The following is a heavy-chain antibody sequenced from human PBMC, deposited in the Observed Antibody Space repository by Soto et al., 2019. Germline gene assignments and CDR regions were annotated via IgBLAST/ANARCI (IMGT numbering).Heavy chain of an antibody. V-gene: IGHV3-11*06. CDR3: ARSLRATSPLSY. D-gene: IGHD3-10*01. Sequence: TGGSLRLSCEASGFRFMDYYMGWIRQGPGKRLEWISYISVTSDDTKYADSVKGRFTISRDNAANFVFLHMNSLRDEDTAVYFCARSLRATSPLSYWGQGTTVTVYS. J-gene: IGHJ4*02. CDR2: ISVTSDDT. CDR1: GFRFMDYY.